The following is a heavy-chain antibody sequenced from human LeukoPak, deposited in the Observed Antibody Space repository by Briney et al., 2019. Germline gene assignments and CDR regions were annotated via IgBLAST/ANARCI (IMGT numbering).Heavy chain of an antibody. CDR2: IYYSGST. Sequence: PSETLSLTCTVSGGSISSSSYYWGWIRQPPGKGLEWIGSIYYSGSTYCNPSLKSRVTISVDTSKNQFSLKLSSVTAADTAVYYCARVASDAFDIWGQGTMVTVSS. CDR1: GGSISSSSYY. CDR3: ARVASDAFDI. J-gene: IGHJ3*02. V-gene: IGHV4-39*07.